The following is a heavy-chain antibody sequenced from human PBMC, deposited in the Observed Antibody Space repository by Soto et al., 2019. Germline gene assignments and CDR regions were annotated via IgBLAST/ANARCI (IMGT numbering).Heavy chain of an antibody. CDR1: GGSISSDTYY. D-gene: IGHD3-16*01. V-gene: IGHV4-39*01. CDR3: ARRDYDLDAFDI. CDR2: IYYTGST. J-gene: IGHJ3*02. Sequence: QLQLEESGPGLVKPSETLSLTCSVSGGSISSDTYYWGWIRQPPGKGLEWIGNIYYTGSTYYNPSLKSRVTTSVDTSKNQFSLKVSSVTAADTAVYYCARRDYDLDAFDIWGQGTTVTVSS.